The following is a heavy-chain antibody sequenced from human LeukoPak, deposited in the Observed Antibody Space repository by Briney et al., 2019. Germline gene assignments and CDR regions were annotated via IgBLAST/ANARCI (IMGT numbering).Heavy chain of an antibody. D-gene: IGHD3-3*01. Sequence: ASVKVSCKASGYTFTSYDINWVRQATGQGIEWMGWMNPNSGNTGYAQKFQGKVTITRNTSISTAYMELCSLRSEDTAVYYCARGNDFWSGPDHWGQGTLVTVSS. V-gene: IGHV1-8*03. J-gene: IGHJ4*02. CDR2: MNPNSGNT. CDR3: ARGNDFWSGPDH. CDR1: GYTFTSYD.